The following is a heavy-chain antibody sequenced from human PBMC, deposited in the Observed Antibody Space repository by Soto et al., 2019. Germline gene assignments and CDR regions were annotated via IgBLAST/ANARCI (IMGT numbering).Heavy chain of an antibody. J-gene: IGHJ1*01. Sequence: GXAVNVSYHPSVGRLSGCVTSWLRQAPGQGIEWMGGIIPIFGTANYAQEFQGRVTFTADESTSTAYMGLSSMRSEDTAVYYCETRNIVVVYSLRQWGQGTLVTVSS. D-gene: IGHD3-22*01. V-gene: IGHV1-69*01. CDR1: VGRLSGCV. CDR2: IIPIFGTA. CDR3: ETRNIVVVYSLRQ.